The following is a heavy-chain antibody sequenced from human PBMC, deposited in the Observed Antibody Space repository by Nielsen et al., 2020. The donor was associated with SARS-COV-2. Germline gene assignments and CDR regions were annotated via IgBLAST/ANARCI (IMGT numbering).Heavy chain of an antibody. V-gene: IGHV3-30-3*02. CDR2: ISYDGTKK. J-gene: IGHJ6*02. CDR3: AKSPGLWSSVYYRPDYYNGMDV. D-gene: IGHD3-22*01. Sequence: WIRQPPGKGLEWLTVISYDGTKKYYADSVKGRFTISRDNSKDTLYLQMNSLRAEDTAVFYCAKSPGLWSSVYYRPDYYNGMDVWGQGTTVTVSS.